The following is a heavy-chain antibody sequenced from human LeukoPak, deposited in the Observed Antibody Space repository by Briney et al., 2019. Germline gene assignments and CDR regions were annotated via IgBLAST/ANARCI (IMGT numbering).Heavy chain of an antibody. V-gene: IGHV4-39*01. Sequence: SETPSLTCTVSGGSFSSNSYYWGWIRQPPGKGLEWIGNIFYSGRTYYTPSLKSRVTISIDTSKNQFSLRLNSVTAADTAVYYCARSIGEIVATISLGHDNWFDPWGQGTLVTVSS. D-gene: IGHD5-12*01. CDR2: IFYSGRT. CDR1: GGSFSSNSYY. CDR3: ARSIGEIVATISLGHDNWFDP. J-gene: IGHJ5*02.